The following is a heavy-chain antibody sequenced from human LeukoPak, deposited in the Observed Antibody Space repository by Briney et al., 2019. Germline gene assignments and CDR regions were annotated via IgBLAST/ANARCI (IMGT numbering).Heavy chain of an antibody. CDR3: ASGIAAAGTSYYYYGMDV. Sequence: SVKVSCKASGGTFSSYAFSWVRQAPGQGLEWMGGIIPIFGTANYAQKFQGRVTITADESTSTAYMELSSLRSEDTAAYYCASGIAAAGTSYYYYGMDVWGQGTTVTVSS. CDR1: GGTFSSYA. D-gene: IGHD6-13*01. CDR2: IIPIFGTA. J-gene: IGHJ6*02. V-gene: IGHV1-69*13.